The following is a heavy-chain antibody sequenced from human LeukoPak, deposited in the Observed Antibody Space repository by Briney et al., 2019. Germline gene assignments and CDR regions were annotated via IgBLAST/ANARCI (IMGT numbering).Heavy chain of an antibody. J-gene: IGHJ5*02. CDR1: GGSISSYY. CDR2: ISYSGST. CDR3: ARGIAHRYNWFDP. V-gene: IGHV4-59*08. Sequence: SETLSLTCTVSGGSISSYYWTWIRQPPGKGLEWIGYISYSGSTNYNPSVKSRGTISVDTSKNQFSLKVSSVTAADTAVYYCARGIAHRYNWFDPWGQGTLVTASS. D-gene: IGHD6-13*01.